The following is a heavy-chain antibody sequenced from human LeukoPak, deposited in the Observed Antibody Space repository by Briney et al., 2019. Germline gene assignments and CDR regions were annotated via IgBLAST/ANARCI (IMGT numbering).Heavy chain of an antibody. CDR1: GFISSSYA. Sequence: GASLRLSCAASGFISSSYAMSWVRRAPGKGLEWVSSISSSSSYIYYADSVKGRFTISRDNAKNSLYLQMNSLRAEDTAVYYCARSHPDAFDIWGQGTMVTVSS. V-gene: IGHV3-21*01. CDR2: ISSSSSYI. CDR3: ARSHPDAFDI. J-gene: IGHJ3*02.